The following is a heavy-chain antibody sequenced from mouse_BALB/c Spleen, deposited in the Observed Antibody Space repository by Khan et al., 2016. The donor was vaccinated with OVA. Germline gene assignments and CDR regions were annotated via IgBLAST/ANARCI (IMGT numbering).Heavy chain of an antibody. J-gene: IGHJ4*01. Sequence: QVQLKDSGPGLAAPSQSLSITCTISGFSLTNYGVHWIRQPPGKGLEWLVVIWSDGSTTYNSALQSRLTITKDNSQSQVFLKMNGLQTDDTAIYFCARQPYYHYNIMDYWGQGTSVTVSS. CDR2: IWSDGST. V-gene: IGHV2-6-1*01. CDR1: GFSLTNYG. D-gene: IGHD2-10*01. CDR3: ARQPYYHYNIMDY.